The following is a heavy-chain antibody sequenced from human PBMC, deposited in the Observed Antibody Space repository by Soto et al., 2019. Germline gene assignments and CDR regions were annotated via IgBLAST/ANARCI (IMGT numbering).Heavy chain of an antibody. CDR3: ASSYYDRLTGYPLYGMDV. CDR2: MNPNSGNT. J-gene: IGHJ6*02. Sequence: ASVKVSCKASGYTFTSYDINWVRQATGQGLEWMGWMNPNSGNTGYAQKFQGRVTMTRNTSISTAYMELSSLRSEDTAVYYCASSYYDRLTGYPLYGMDVWGQGTTVTVSS. CDR1: GYTFTSYD. V-gene: IGHV1-8*01. D-gene: IGHD3-9*01.